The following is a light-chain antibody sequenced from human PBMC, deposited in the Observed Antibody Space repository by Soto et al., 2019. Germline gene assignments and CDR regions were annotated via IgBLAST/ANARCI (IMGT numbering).Light chain of an antibody. Sequence: DIQMTQSPSSLSASVGDRVTITCRASQTISTYLNWYQEKPGKAPNLLIYVASNLQSGVPSRFSGSGSGTDFTLTISSLLPEDFATYYCQQSYSTPYTFGQGTKLEIK. CDR2: VAS. CDR1: QTISTY. J-gene: IGKJ2*01. V-gene: IGKV1-39*01. CDR3: QQSYSTPYT.